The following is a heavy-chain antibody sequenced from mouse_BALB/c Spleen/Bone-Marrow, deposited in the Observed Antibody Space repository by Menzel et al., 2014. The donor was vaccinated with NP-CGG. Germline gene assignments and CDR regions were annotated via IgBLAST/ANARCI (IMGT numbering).Heavy chain of an antibody. V-gene: IGHV1-80*01. Sequence: VQLQQSGAELVRPGSSVKISCKASGYTYSNYWMNWMKQRPGQGLEWIGQIYPGDGDTNYIGKFTGKATLTADKSSSTAYRQLSSLTSEDSAVYFCASRGDYSYAMDYWGQGTSVTVSS. J-gene: IGHJ4*01. CDR2: IYPGDGDT. CDR1: GYTYSNYW. CDR3: ASRGDYSYAMDY. D-gene: IGHD1-1*01.